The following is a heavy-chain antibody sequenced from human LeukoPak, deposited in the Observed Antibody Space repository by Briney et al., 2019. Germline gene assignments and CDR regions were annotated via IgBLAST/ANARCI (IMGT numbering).Heavy chain of an antibody. CDR1: GFTLRSYD. J-gene: IGHJ4*02. V-gene: IGHV3-13*01. CDR3: ARGGIQVSGIDEIDY. Sequence: GGSLRLSCAASGFTLRSYDMHWVRQVTGKGLEWASAIGISDDTYYQGSVKGRFTISRENAKNSLYLQMNCLTAGDTAVYYCARGGIQVSGIDEIDYWGQGTLVTVSS. CDR2: IGISDDT. D-gene: IGHD6-19*01.